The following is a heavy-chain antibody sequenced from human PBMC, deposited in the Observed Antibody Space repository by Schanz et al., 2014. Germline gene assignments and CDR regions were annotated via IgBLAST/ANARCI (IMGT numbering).Heavy chain of an antibody. CDR1: RYTFNTYG. CDR2: ISAYTNNT. Sequence: QVQLIQSGAEVKEPGASVKVSCEASRYTFNTYGLNWVRQAPGQGLEWMGWISAYTNNTNYAQKVQGRVTITADRSTSTAYMELSSLRYEDTALYYCARGTMPGTFDIWGQGTMXTVSS. J-gene: IGHJ3*02. CDR3: ARGTMPGTFDI. D-gene: IGHD2-2*01. V-gene: IGHV1-18*01.